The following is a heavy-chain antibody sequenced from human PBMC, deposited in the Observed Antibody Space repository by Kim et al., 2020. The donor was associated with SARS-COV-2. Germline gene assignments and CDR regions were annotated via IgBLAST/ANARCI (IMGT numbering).Heavy chain of an antibody. CDR3: AKLFREYCSGGSCYSGGYGMDV. J-gene: IGHJ6*02. CDR2: IYYSGST. CDR1: GGSISSYY. V-gene: IGHV4-59*08. D-gene: IGHD2-15*01. Sequence: SETLSLTCTVSGGSISSYYWSWIRQPPGKGLEWIGYIYYSGSTNYNPSLKSRVTISVDTSKNQFSLKLSSVTAADTAVYYCAKLFREYCSGGSCYSGGYGMDVWGQGTTVTVSS.